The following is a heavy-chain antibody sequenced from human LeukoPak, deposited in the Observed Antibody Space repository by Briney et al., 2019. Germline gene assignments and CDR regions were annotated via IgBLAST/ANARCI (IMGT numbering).Heavy chain of an antibody. CDR2: INHSGST. V-gene: IGHV4-34*01. CDR3: ARRAVVYYYDSSGYYPHYYYMDV. D-gene: IGHD3-22*01. J-gene: IGHJ6*03. CDR1: GGSFSGYY. Sequence: PSETLSLTCAVYGGSFSGYYWSWIRQPPGKGLEWIGEINHSGSTNYNPSLKSRVTISVDTSKNQFSLKLSSVTAADTAVYYCARRAVVYYYDSSGYYPHYYYMDVWGKGTTVTISS.